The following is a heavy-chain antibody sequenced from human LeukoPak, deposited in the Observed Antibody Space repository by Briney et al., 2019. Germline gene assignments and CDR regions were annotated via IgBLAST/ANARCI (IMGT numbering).Heavy chain of an antibody. CDR2: IYYSGST. J-gene: IGHJ4*02. D-gene: IGHD6-13*01. V-gene: IGHV4-59*01. Sequence: SETLSLTCTVSRGSISSYYWSWIRQPPGKGLEWIGYIYYSGSTNYNPSLKSRVTISLDTSKNQFSLKLSSVTAADTAVYYCARARYSSSWLFDYWGQGTLVTVSS. CDR3: ARARYSSSWLFDY. CDR1: RGSISSYY.